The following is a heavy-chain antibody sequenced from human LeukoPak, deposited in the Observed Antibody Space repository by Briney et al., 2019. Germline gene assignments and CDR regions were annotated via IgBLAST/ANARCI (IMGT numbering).Heavy chain of an antibody. D-gene: IGHD6-13*01. J-gene: IGHJ4*02. Sequence: GGSLRLSCAASGFTFSSYSMNWVRQAPGKGLEWVSSISSSSSYIYYADSVKGRFTISRDNAKNSLYLQMNSLRAGDTAVYYCARAGGIAAKPRYDYWGQGTLVTVSS. V-gene: IGHV3-21*01. CDR2: ISSSSSYI. CDR1: GFTFSSYS. CDR3: ARAGGIAAKPRYDY.